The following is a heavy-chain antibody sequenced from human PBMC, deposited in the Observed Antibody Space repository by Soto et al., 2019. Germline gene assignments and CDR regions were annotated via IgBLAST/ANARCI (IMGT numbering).Heavy chain of an antibody. CDR1: GLAFSNYA. CDR2: ISGSGGIT. CDR3: AKDPNGDYIGAFDY. Sequence: EVQLLESGGGLVQPGGSLRLSCAASGLAFSNYAVTWVRQAPGKGLGWVSSISGSGGITYYADSVKGRFTISRDNSKNTVYVQMNSLRVEDTAVYHCAKDPNGDYIGAFDYWGQGTLVTVSS. V-gene: IGHV3-23*01. D-gene: IGHD4-17*01. J-gene: IGHJ4*02.